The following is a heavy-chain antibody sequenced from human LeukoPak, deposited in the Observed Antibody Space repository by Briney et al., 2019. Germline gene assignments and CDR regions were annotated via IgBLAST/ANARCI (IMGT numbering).Heavy chain of an antibody. Sequence: GSLRLSCAASGFPFNTFNMNWVRPAPGKGLEWVSSITSGGDYIYYADSVKGRFTTSRDNAKNSLSLQLNSLRVEDTAVYYCARGHYDVLAASYKWTPDYWGQGTLVTVSS. V-gene: IGHV3-21*01. CDR1: GFPFNTFN. D-gene: IGHD3-9*01. J-gene: IGHJ4*02. CDR3: ARGHYDVLAASYKWTPDY. CDR2: ITSGGDYI.